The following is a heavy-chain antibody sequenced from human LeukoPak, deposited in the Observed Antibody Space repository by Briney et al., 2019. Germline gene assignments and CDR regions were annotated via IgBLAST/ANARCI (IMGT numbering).Heavy chain of an antibody. CDR1: GGSISSGSYY. Sequence: SQTLSLTCTVPGGSISSGSYYWSWIRQPAGKGLEWIGRIYTSGSTNYNPSLKSRVTISVDTSKNQFSLKLSSVTAADTAVYYCAREPRGYYYYYMDVWGKGTTVTVSS. CDR3: AREPRGYYYYYMDV. CDR2: IYTSGST. V-gene: IGHV4-61*02. J-gene: IGHJ6*03.